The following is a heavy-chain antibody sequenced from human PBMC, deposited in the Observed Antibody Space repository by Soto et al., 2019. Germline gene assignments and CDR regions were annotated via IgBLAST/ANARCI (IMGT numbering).Heavy chain of an antibody. V-gene: IGHV3-74*01. Sequence: EVHLAESGGGLVQPGGSLRLSCAASGFTFSKYWFHWVRQAPGKGLMWVSRIDPYDTGITYADSVKGRFTISRDNARNTLYLQMDSLTAEDTAVYYCARDMTGADDYLGQGTLVTVSS. CDR1: GFTFSKYW. J-gene: IGHJ4*02. D-gene: IGHD3-9*01. CDR3: ARDMTGADDY. CDR2: IDPYDTGI.